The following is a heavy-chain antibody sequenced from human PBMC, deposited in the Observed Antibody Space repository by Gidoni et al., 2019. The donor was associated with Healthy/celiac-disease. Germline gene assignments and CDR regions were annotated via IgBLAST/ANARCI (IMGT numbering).Heavy chain of an antibody. CDR2: INPSGGST. Sequence: QVQLVQSGAEVKKPGASVKVSCKASGYTFTSYYMHWVRQAPGQGLEWMGIINPSGGSTSYAQKFQGRVTMTRDTSTSTVYMELSSLRSEDTAVYYCARDFGAYYYDSSGYQGYYYYYMDVWGKGTTVTVSS. CDR3: ARDFGAYYYDSSGYQGYYYYYMDV. CDR1: GYTFTSYY. J-gene: IGHJ6*03. V-gene: IGHV1-46*01. D-gene: IGHD3-22*01.